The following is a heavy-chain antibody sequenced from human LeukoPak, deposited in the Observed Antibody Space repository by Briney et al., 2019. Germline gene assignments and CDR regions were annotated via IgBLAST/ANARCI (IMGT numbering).Heavy chain of an antibody. J-gene: IGHJ5*02. CDR2: ISAYNGNT. CDR3: ARVSNYVPFDP. V-gene: IGHV1-18*01. CDR1: GYTFPSYG. Sequence: WASVTVSCKASGYTFPSYGISGVPRPRGQGFEGMGWISAYNGNTNYAQKLQGRVTMTTDTSTSTAYMELRSLRSDDTAVYYCARVSNYVPFDPWGQGTLVTVSS. D-gene: IGHD4-4*01.